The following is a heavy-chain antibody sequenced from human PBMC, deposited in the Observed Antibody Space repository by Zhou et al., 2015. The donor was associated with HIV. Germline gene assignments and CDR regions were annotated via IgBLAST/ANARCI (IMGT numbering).Heavy chain of an antibody. CDR1: DLPSTVTG. Sequence: EVQLVEAGGRLSSAGGGPSDSPAQPQDLPSTVTGCTGSANVPGKGPVWVSRISANGRATAYAESVRGRFVVSRDNAENTLYLQLKSVRDDDTAIYYCATGGISHNDGSAYWGWGQGTPVIVSS. D-gene: IGHD3-22*01. V-gene: IGHV3-74*03. J-gene: IGHJ1*01. CDR3: ATGGISHNDGSAYWG. CDR2: ISANGRAT.